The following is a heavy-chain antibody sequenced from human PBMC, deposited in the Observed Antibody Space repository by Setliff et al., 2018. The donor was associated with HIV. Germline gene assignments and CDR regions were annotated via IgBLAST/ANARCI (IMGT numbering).Heavy chain of an antibody. Sequence: HPSETLSLTCAVYGGSFSDYYWSWVRQAPGKGLEWVAVISYDGSNKYYADSVKGRFTISRDNSKDTLSLQMSSLRAEDTAVYYCRSPFYDFWSASPTDTYHYYYYMDVWGKGTTVTVSS. D-gene: IGHD3-3*01. V-gene: IGHV3-30*06. CDR3: RSPFYDFWSASPTDTYHYYYYMDV. J-gene: IGHJ6*03. CDR2: ISYDGSNK. CDR1: GGSFSDYY.